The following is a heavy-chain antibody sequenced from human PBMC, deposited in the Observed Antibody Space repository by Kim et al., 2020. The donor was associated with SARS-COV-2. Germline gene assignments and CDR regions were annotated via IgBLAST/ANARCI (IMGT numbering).Heavy chain of an antibody. V-gene: IGHV4-59*13. CDR1: GGSISSYY. J-gene: IGHJ4*02. Sequence: SETLSLTCTVSGGSISSYYWSWIRQPPGKGLEWIGYIYYSGSTNYNPSLKSRVTISVDTSKNQFSLKLSSVTAADTAVYYCARSSEEYCSSTSXYVRVYYXXXWGQGTLXTXSS. D-gene: IGHD2-2*01. CDR2: IYYSGST. CDR3: ARSSEEYCSSTSXYVRVYYXXX.